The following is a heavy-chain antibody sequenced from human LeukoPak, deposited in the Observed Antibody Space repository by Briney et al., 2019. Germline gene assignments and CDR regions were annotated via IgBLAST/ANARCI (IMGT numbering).Heavy chain of an antibody. Sequence: SVKVSCKASGGTFSIYAISWVRQAPGQGLEWMGGIIPIFGTANYAQKFQGRVTITADESTSTAYMELSSLRSEDTAVYYCARDLTGSGWDFDYWGQGTLVTVSS. D-gene: IGHD6-19*01. CDR2: IIPIFGTA. CDR1: GGTFSIYA. V-gene: IGHV1-69*13. J-gene: IGHJ4*02. CDR3: ARDLTGSGWDFDY.